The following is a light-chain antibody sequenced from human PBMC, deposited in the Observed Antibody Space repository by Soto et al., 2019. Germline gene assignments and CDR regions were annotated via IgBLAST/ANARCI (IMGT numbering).Light chain of an antibody. J-gene: IGKJ3*01. Sequence: DIQMTQSPSTLSASVGDRVTITCRASQSISSWLAWYQQKPGKAPKLLIYDASSLKSGVPSRFSGSGSGTEFTLTISSLQPDDFATYYCQQYNSYSVTFGPGTKVDIK. CDR3: QQYNSYSVT. V-gene: IGKV1-5*01. CDR2: DAS. CDR1: QSISSW.